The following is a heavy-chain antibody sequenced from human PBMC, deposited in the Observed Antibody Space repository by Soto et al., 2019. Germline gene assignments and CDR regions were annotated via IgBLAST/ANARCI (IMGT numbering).Heavy chain of an antibody. CDR2: ISSSSSYI. D-gene: IGHD6-13*01. V-gene: IGHV3-21*01. CDR1: GFTFSSYS. J-gene: IGHJ5*02. Sequence: EVQLVESGGGLVKPGGSLRLSCAASGFTFSSYSMNWVRQAPGKGLEWVSSISSSSSYIYYADSVKGRFTISRDNAKNSLYLQMNSLRAEDTAVYYCARVPRSSWYRDVWFDPLGQGTLVTVSS. CDR3: ARVPRSSWYRDVWFDP.